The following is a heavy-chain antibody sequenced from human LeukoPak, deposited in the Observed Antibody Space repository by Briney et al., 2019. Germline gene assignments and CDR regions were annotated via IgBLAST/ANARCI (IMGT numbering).Heavy chain of an antibody. J-gene: IGHJ6*03. Sequence: GSLKLSCAASGFTFSGSAIHWVRQASGKGLEWVGRIRSKANSYATAYAASVKARFTISRDDSKNTAYLQMNSLKTPDTAVYYCTIFWYDFWSGYYYFMDVWGKGTTVTVSS. D-gene: IGHD3-3*01. CDR2: IRSKANSYAT. CDR1: GFTFSGSA. CDR3: TIFWYDFWSGYYYFMDV. V-gene: IGHV3-73*01.